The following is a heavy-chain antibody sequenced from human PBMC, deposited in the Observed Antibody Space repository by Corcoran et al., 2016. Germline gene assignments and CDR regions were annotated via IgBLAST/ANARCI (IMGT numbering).Heavy chain of an antibody. V-gene: IGHV1-18*01. CDR2: ISAYNGNT. Sequence: QVQLVQSGAEVKKPGASVKVSCKASGYTFTSYGISWVRQAPGQGLEWMGWISAYNGNTNYAQKLQGRVTMTTDTSTSTAYMELRSLRSDDTAVEYCAGDGVHSDIVVVPAAPGYYCGMDVWGQGTTVTVSS. CDR1: GYTFTSYG. D-gene: IGHD2-2*01. J-gene: IGHJ6*02. CDR3: AGDGVHSDIVVVPAAPGYYCGMDV.